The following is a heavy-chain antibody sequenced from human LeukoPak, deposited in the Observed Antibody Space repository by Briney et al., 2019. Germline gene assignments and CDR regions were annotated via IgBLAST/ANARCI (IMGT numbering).Heavy chain of an antibody. Sequence: GRSLRLSCAASGFTFDDYAMHWVRQAPGKGLEWVSGISWNSGSIGDADSVKGRFTISRDNAKTSLYLQMISLRAEDTALYYCAKDSVDILTGPDYWGQGTLVTVSS. J-gene: IGHJ4*02. CDR3: AKDSVDILTGPDY. V-gene: IGHV3-9*01. CDR2: ISWNSGSI. CDR1: GFTFDDYA. D-gene: IGHD3-9*01.